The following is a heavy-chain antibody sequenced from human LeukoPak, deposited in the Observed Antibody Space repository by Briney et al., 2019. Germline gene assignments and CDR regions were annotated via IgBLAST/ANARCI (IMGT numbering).Heavy chain of an antibody. CDR1: GGSISGYY. CDR3: ARRSAGDAFDI. J-gene: IGHJ3*02. V-gene: IGHV4-59*08. CDR2: IYYSGRT. Sequence: PSETLSLTCTVSGGSISGYYWSWIRQPPGKGLEWIGYIYYSGRTNYNPSLKSRVTISVDTSKNQFSLKLSSVTAADTAVYYCARRSAGDAFDIWGQGTMVTVSS.